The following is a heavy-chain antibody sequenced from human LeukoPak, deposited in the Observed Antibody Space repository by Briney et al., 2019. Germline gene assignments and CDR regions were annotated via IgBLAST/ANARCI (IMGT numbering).Heavy chain of an antibody. V-gene: IGHV4-34*01. Sequence: SETLSLTCAVYGGSFSGYYWSWIRQPPGKGLEWIGEINHSGSTNYNPSLKSRVSISVDTSKNQFSLKLSSVTAADTAVYYCARARGYSYGYDAFDIWGQGTMVTVSS. CDR1: GGSFSGYY. D-gene: IGHD5-18*01. J-gene: IGHJ3*02. CDR2: INHSGST. CDR3: ARARGYSYGYDAFDI.